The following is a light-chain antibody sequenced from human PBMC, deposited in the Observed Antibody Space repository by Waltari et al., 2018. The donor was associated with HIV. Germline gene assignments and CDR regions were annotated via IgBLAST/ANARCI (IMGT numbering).Light chain of an antibody. CDR3: GTWDTSLSAGV. CDR1: RSTIGNNY. CDR2: DNN. V-gene: IGLV1-51*01. J-gene: IGLJ3*02. Sequence: QAVLTQPPSVSAAPGQKVTISCSGSRSTIGNNYFSWYQQFPGKAPKVLIYDNNKRPPGVPDRVSGSRSGTSATLGVAGLQTGDEADYYCGTWDTSLSAGVFGGGTKLTVL.